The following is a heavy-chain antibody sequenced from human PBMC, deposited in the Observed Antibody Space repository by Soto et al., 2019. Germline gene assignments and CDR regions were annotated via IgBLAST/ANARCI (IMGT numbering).Heavy chain of an antibody. CDR2: IGTAGDT. CDR1: GFTFSSYD. CDR3: ARGIAARPGAVVYYYGMDV. Sequence: LSLTCAASGFTFSSYDMHWVRQATGKGLEWVSAIGTAGDTYYPGSVKGRFTISRENAKNSLYLQMNSLRAEDTAVYYCARGIAARPGAVVYYYGMDVWGQGTTVTVSS. D-gene: IGHD6-6*01. V-gene: IGHV3-13*01. J-gene: IGHJ6*02.